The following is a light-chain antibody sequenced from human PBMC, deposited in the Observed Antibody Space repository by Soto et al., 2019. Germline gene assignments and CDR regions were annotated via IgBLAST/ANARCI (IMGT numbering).Light chain of an antibody. CDR3: QHYNSYSEA. J-gene: IGKJ1*01. CDR2: KAS. CDR1: RTISSW. V-gene: IGKV1-5*03. Sequence: DIQRTQYPSTLSGSVGDRVTITCRASRTISSWLAWYQQKPGKAPKLLIYKASTLKSGVPSRFSGSGSGTEFTLTISSLQPDDFATYHCQHYNSYSEAFGQGTKVDIK.